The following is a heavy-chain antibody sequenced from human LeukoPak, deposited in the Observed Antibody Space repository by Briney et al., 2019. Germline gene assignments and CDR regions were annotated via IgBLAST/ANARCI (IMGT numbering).Heavy chain of an antibody. V-gene: IGHV4-59*01. Sequence: SETLSLTCTVSGGSINTYFWSWIRQPPGKGLEWLXXXXXPGXTKYXSSLKSRVTMSVDTSKNQFSLRLKSVTTADTAVYYCXXAPYYDIWSGXSXXYFDPWGQGTLVTVSS. CDR2: XXXPGXT. J-gene: IGHJ5*02. CDR3: XXAPYYDIWSGXSXXYFDP. CDR1: GGSINTYF. D-gene: IGHD3-3*01.